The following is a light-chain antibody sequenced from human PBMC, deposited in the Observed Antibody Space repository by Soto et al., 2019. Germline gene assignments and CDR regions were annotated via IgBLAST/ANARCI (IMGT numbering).Light chain of an antibody. CDR1: SSNIGSNT. CDR3: AVWDDSLNGWV. V-gene: IGLV1-44*01. J-gene: IGLJ3*02. CDR2: NNN. Sequence: QSVLSQLPSASGTPGQRVTISCSGSSSNIGSNTVNWYQQLPGTAPKLLIYNNNQRPSGVPDRFSGSNSGTSASLAISRLQSEDEADYYCAVWDDSLNGWVFGGGTKLTVL.